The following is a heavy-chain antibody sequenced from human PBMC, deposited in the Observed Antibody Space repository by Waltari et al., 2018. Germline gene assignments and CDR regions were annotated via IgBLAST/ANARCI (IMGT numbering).Heavy chain of an antibody. D-gene: IGHD1-1*01. V-gene: IGHV1-8*03. CDR2: MNPNSGNT. J-gene: IGHJ5*02. CDR1: GYPFTSYD. CDR3: ARGRLERRIVSWFDP. Sequence: QVKLVQSGAEGKKPGDSVKVYCKASGYPFTSYDINWVRQAPGQGLEWMGWMNPNSGNTGYAQKFQGRVTITRNTSISTAYMELSSLRSEDTAVYYCARGRLERRIVSWFDPWGQGTLVTVSS.